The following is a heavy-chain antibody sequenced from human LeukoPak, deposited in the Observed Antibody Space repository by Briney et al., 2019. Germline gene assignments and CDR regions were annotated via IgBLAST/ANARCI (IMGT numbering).Heavy chain of an antibody. J-gene: IGHJ4*02. CDR3: ARGSRGYSYG. CDR2: IYYSAST. D-gene: IGHD5-18*01. V-gene: IGHV4-61*01. Sequence: PSETLSLTCTVSGDSVSSGSYYWSWIRQPPGKGLEWIGYIYYSASTNYNPSLKSRVTISVDTSNNQFSLKLSSVTAADTAVYYCARGSRGYSYGWGQGTLVTVSS. CDR1: GDSVSSGSYY.